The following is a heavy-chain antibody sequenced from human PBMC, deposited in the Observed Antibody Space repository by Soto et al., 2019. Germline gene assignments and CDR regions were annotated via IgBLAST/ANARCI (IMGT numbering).Heavy chain of an antibody. CDR2: IYYSGSA. Sequence: SETLSLTCTVSGGSISSYYWSWIRQPPGKGLEWIGYIYYSGSANYNPSLKSRVTISVDTSKNQFSLKLSSVTAADTAVYYCARDRGIAARYYYYYGMDVWGQGTTVTVSS. V-gene: IGHV4-59*01. J-gene: IGHJ6*02. CDR3: ARDRGIAARYYYYYGMDV. D-gene: IGHD6-6*01. CDR1: GGSISSYY.